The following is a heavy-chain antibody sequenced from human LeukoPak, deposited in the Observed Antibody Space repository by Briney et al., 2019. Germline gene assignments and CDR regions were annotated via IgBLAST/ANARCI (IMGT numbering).Heavy chain of an antibody. V-gene: IGHV3-23*01. Sequence: GGSLRLSCAASGFTFSSSAMSWVRQAPGKGLEWVSAISNNDGYTYYADSVQGRFTISRDNSKSTLCLQMNSLRAEDTAVYYCAKQLGYCSDGSCYFPYWGQGTLVTVSS. CDR2: ISNNDGYT. D-gene: IGHD2-15*01. CDR3: AKQLGYCSDGSCYFPY. J-gene: IGHJ4*02. CDR1: GFTFSSSA.